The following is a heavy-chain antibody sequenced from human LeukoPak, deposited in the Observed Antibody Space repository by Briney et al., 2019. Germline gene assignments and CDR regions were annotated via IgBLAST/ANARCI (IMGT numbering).Heavy chain of an antibody. CDR3: TRLLPSSQHFFDS. Sequence: GGSLRLSCAASGFTFSSYSMNWVRQAPGKGLEWVSSISSSSSYIYYADSVKGRFTISRDNAKNALYLQMNSLRAEDTAVYYCTRLLPSSQHFFDSWGEGTLVTVSA. V-gene: IGHV3-21*04. CDR1: GFTFSSYS. CDR2: ISSSSSYI. D-gene: IGHD6-6*01. J-gene: IGHJ4*02.